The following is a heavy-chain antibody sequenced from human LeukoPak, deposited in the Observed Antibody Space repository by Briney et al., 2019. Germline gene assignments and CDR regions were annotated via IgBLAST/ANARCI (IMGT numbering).Heavy chain of an antibody. D-gene: IGHD6-6*01. V-gene: IGHV3-23*01. CDR3: AKETSSSFDY. CDR1: GFTFSSYA. CDR2: ISNGGST. Sequence: GGSLRLSCAASGFTFSSYAMNWVRQAPGKGPEWVSGISNGGSTYYADSVKGRFTISRDYFQNTLYLQMNSLRAEDTAVYYCAKETSSSFDYWGQGTLVTVSS. J-gene: IGHJ4*02.